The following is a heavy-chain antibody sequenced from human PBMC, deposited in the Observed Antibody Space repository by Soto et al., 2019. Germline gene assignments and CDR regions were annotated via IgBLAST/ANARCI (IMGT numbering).Heavy chain of an antibody. V-gene: IGHV4-34*01. CDR1: GGSFSGYY. D-gene: IGHD2-15*01. CDR3: ARGQGYCSGGSCYSGLSGFDY. Sequence: QVQLQQWGAGLLKPSETLSLTCAVYGGSFSGYYWSWIRQPPGKGLEWIGEINHSGSTNYNPSLKSRVTTSVDTSKNQFSLKLSSVTAADTAVYYCARGQGYCSGGSCYSGLSGFDYWGQGTLVTVSS. J-gene: IGHJ4*02. CDR2: INHSGST.